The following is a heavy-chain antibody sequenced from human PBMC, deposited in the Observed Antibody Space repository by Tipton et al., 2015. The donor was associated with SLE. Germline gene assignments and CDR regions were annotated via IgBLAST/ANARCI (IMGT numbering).Heavy chain of an antibody. CDR3: ARRGSQLAFDV. Sequence: QSGAEVKKPGESLKISCKGSGYSFTSYWIGWVRQMPGKGLEWMGIIYPGESETRYSPSFQGQVTISADRSTAYLQWSSLKSSDTAMYYCARRGSQLAFDVWGQGTMVTVSS. CDR2: IYPGESET. J-gene: IGHJ3*01. CDR1: GYSFTSYW. D-gene: IGHD1-26*01. V-gene: IGHV5-51*03.